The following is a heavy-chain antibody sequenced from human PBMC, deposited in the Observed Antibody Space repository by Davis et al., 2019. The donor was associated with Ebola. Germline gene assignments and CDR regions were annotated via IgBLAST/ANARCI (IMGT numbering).Heavy chain of an antibody. D-gene: IGHD3-3*02. J-gene: IGHJ4*02. CDR1: GSSFAVSW. Sequence: GESLKISCTGSGSSFAVSWIAWVRQMPGKGLEWMGIIFPGDSDTKYSPSFEGQVTISADRSVSTAYLQWSSLKASDTGMYYCARGTSLARNFDYWGQGTLVTVSS. CDR2: IFPGDSDT. CDR3: ARGTSLARNFDY. V-gene: IGHV5-51*01.